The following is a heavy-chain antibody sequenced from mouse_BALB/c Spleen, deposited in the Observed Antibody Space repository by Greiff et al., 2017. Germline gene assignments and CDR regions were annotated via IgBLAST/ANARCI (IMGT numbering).Heavy chain of an antibody. Sequence: QVQLKESGPDLVAPSQSLSITCTVSGFSLTSYGVHWVRQPPGKGLEWLVVIWSDGSTTYNSALKSRLSISKDNSKSQVFLKMNSLQTDDTAMYYCARAYLGNYYAMDYWGQGTSVTVSS. D-gene: IGHD1-1*01. CDR1: GFSLTSYG. CDR2: IWSDGST. CDR3: ARAYLGNYYAMDY. V-gene: IGHV2-6-2*01. J-gene: IGHJ4*01.